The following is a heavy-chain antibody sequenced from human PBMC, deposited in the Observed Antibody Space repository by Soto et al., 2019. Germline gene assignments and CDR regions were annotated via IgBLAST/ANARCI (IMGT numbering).Heavy chain of an antibody. Sequence: QITLKESGPTLVKPTQTLTLTCTFSGFSLSTSGVGVGWIRQPPGKALEWLALIYWDDDKRYSPSLKSRLTINKDTSKNQVVLTMTNMDPVDTATYYCAHSLYDFWSGYFDYWGQGTLVTVSS. J-gene: IGHJ4*02. V-gene: IGHV2-5*02. D-gene: IGHD3-3*01. CDR1: GFSLSTSGVG. CDR3: AHSLYDFWSGYFDY. CDR2: IYWDDDK.